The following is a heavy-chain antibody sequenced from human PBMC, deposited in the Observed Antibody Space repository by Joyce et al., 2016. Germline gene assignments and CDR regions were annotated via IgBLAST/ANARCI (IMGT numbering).Heavy chain of an antibody. CDR2: RSCSSSYI. Sequence: EVQLVESGGGLVKPGGSLRLSCAAAGFTFSSYSMSWVRQAPGKVLEWVSSRSCSSSYIKYTDSVKGRFTISRDNAKNSLYLQMNSRRVEDTAVYYCARSSYTNGIFDYWGQGTLVTVSS. J-gene: IGHJ4*02. CDR1: GFTFSSYS. V-gene: IGHV3-21*01. D-gene: IGHD2-8*01. CDR3: ARSSYTNGIFDY.